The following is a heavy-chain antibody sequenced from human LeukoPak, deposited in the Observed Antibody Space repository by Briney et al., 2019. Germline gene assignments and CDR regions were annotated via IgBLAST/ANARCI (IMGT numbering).Heavy chain of an antibody. V-gene: IGHV3-21*01. J-gene: IGHJ4*02. D-gene: IGHD5-18*01. CDR2: ISSSSSYI. CDR3: ARFAGGGYCYAFDY. CDR1: GFTFSSYS. Sequence: GGSLRLSCAASGFTFSSYSMNWVRQAPGKGLEWVSSISSSSSYIYYADSVKGRFTISRDNAENSLYLQMNSLRAEDTAVYYCARFAGGGYCYAFDYWGQGTLVTVSS.